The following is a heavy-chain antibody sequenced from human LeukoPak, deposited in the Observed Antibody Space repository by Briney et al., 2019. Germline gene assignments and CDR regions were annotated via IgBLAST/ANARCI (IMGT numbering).Heavy chain of an antibody. CDR3: ARGETTATTGEY. D-gene: IGHD4-17*01. V-gene: IGHV1-8*01. J-gene: IGHJ4*02. Sequence: ASVKVSCKASGYTFTSYDINWVRQATGQGLEWMGWMNPNSGNTGYAQKFQGRVTMTRNTSISTAYMELSSLRSEDTAVYYCARGETTATTGEYWGQGTLVTVSS. CDR2: MNPNSGNT. CDR1: GYTFTSYD.